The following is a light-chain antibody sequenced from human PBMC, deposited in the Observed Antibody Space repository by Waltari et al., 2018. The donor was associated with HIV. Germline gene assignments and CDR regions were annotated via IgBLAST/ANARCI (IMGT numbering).Light chain of an antibody. Sequence: QSVLTQPPSVSGAPGQRVTISCTGSSSNIGAGYDVHWYQQLPGTAPTFLIYGTNIRPSGGPDRFAGSKSGTSASLAITGLQAEDEAEYYCQSYDSSLSGWVVFGGGTKVTVL. CDR3: QSYDSSLSGWVV. CDR1: SSNIGAGYD. J-gene: IGLJ2*01. V-gene: IGLV1-40*01. CDR2: GTN.